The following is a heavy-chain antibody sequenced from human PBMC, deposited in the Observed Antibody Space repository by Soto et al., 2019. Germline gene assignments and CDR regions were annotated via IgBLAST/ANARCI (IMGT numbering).Heavy chain of an antibody. CDR3: AREGGVTGIAASYGMDV. Sequence: PSETLSLTCAVYGGSFSGYYWSWIRQPPGKGLEWIGEINHSGSTNYNPSLKSRVTISVDTSKNQFSLNMSSVTAADTAVYYCAREGGVTGIAASYGMDVWGQGTKVTVSS. D-gene: IGHD6-6*01. V-gene: IGHV4-34*01. CDR2: INHSGST. J-gene: IGHJ6*02. CDR1: GGSFSGYY.